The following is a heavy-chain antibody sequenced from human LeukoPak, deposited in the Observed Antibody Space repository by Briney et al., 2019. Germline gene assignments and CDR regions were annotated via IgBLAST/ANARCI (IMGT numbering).Heavy chain of an antibody. V-gene: IGHV3-74*01. CDR2: INSDGSIT. Sequence: GGSLRLSCAASGFTFTTYWMHWVRQAPGKGLVWVSHINSDGSITSYADSVKGRFTISRDNAKNTLYLQMNSLKAEDTAVYYCARDAVDTANAVWGQGTTVTVSS. CDR3: ARDAVDTANAV. J-gene: IGHJ6*02. CDR1: GFTFTTYW. D-gene: IGHD5-18*01.